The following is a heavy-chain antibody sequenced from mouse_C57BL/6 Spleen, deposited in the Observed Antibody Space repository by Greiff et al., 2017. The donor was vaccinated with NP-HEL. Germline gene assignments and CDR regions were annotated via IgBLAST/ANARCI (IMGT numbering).Heavy chain of an antibody. V-gene: IGHV3-1*01. CDR1: GYSITSGYD. CDR2: ISYSGST. Sequence: EVQRVESGPGMVKPSQSLSLTCTVTGYSITSGYDWHWIRHFPGNKLEWMGYISYSGSTNYNPSLKSRISITHDTSKNHFFLKLNSVTTEDTATYYCARGGDYGRRGFAYWGQGTLVTVSA. J-gene: IGHJ3*01. CDR3: ARGGDYGRRGFAY. D-gene: IGHD2-4*01.